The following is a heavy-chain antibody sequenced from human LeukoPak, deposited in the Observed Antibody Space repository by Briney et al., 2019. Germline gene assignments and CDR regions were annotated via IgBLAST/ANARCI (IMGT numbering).Heavy chain of an antibody. CDR1: GFTFSNYW. D-gene: IGHD2-2*01. CDR3: ARSYLAFDI. CDR2: INSDGSST. J-gene: IGHJ3*02. Sequence: GGSLRLSCAASGFTFSNYWMHWVRQAPGKGLVWVSRINSDGSSTSSADSVKGRFTISRDNSKNTLYLQMNSLRAEDTAVYYCARSYLAFDIWGQGTMVTVSS. V-gene: IGHV3-74*01.